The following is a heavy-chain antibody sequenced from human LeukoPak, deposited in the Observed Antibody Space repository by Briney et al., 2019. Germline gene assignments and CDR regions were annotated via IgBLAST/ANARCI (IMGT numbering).Heavy chain of an antibody. D-gene: IGHD4-23*01. CDR3: LRDPAADGGS. J-gene: IGHJ5*02. CDR2: INTDGTIT. V-gene: IGHV3-74*01. CDR1: GFTFSNYW. Sequence: QAGGSLRLSCAPSGFTFSNYWMHWARHAPGTGPVWVSGINTDGTITRSADSVKGRFSISRDNAKNTLFLQMDSLRGEDTAVYYCLRDPAADGGSWGQGTLVIVSP.